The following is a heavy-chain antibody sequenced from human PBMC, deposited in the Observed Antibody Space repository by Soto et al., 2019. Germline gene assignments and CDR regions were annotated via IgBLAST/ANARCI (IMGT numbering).Heavy chain of an antibody. CDR3: EGTHNYYFDV. V-gene: IGHV4-39*01. CDR2: IYYSGST. CDR1: GGSISSSSYY. J-gene: IGHJ6*03. Sequence: SETLSLTCTVSGGSISSSSYYWGWIRQPPGKGLEWIGSIYYSGSTYYNPSLKSRVTISVDTSKNQFSLKLSSVTAAETAVYYCEGTHNYYFDVWGKGTTVTVSS.